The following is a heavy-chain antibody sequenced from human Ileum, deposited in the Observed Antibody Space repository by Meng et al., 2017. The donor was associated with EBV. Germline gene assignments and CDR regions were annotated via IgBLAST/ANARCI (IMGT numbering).Heavy chain of an antibody. J-gene: IGHJ4*02. D-gene: IGHD3-10*01. CDR3: ARVSGMVRGVPPRRFDY. Sequence: VPLLELGPGLVKPSQPLSLSGSVSNASITRDYWTWVRQPQGKRLEWIGYIYYTGSTNYNPSLKSRVTISLDTSKNQFSLNLSSVTAADTAVYFCARVSGMVRGVPPRRFDYWGQGTLVTVSS. V-gene: IGHV4-59*01. CDR1: NASITRDY. CDR2: IYYTGST.